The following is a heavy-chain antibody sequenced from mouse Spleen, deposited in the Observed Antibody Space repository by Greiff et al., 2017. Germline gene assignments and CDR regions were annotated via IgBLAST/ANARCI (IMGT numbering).Heavy chain of an antibody. CDR2: ISDGGSYT. D-gene: IGHD1-1*01. CDR3: ARDYDYYGSSYGSYFDY. CDR1: GFTFSSYA. Sequence: EVMLVESGGGLVKPGGSLKLSCAASGFTFSSYAMSWVRQTPEKRLEWVATISDGGSYTYYPDNVKGRFTISRDNAKNNLYLQMSHLKSEDTAMYYCARDYDYYGSSYGSYFDYWGQGTTLTVSS. J-gene: IGHJ2*01. V-gene: IGHV5-4*01.